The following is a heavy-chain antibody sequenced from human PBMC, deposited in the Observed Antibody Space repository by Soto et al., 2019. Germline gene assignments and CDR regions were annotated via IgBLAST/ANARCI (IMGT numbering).Heavy chain of an antibody. D-gene: IGHD6-13*01. CDR2: IYYSGST. J-gene: IGHJ4*02. CDR3: ARHGYSSSWYLFDY. Sequence: SETLSLTCTVSGGSISSSSYYWGWIRQPPGKGLEWIGSIYYSGSTYYNPSLKSRVTISVDTSKNQFSLKLSSVTAADTAVYYCARHGYSSSWYLFDYWGQGTLVTVSS. V-gene: IGHV4-39*01. CDR1: GGSISSSSYY.